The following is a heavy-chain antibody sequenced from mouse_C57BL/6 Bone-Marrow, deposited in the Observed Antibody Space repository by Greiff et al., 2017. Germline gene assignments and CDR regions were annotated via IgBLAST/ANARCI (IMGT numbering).Heavy chain of an antibody. J-gene: IGHJ4*01. D-gene: IGHD3-2*02. Sequence: EVKLQQSGAELVRPGASVKLSCTASGFNIKDDYMHWVKQRPEQGLEWIGWIDPENGDTEYASKFQGKATITADTSSNTAYLQLSSLTSEDTAVYYCTTSDSSGYYAMDYWGQGTSVTGSS. CDR1: GFNIKDDY. CDR3: TTSDSSGYYAMDY. V-gene: IGHV14-4*01. CDR2: IDPENGDT.